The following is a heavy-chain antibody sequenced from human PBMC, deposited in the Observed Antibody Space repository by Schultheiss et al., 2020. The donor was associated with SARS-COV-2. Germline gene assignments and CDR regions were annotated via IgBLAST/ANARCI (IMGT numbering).Heavy chain of an antibody. CDR1: GFTFSDYY. D-gene: IGHD6-19*01. J-gene: IGHJ4*02. CDR3: ASYWSSGWYY. CDR2: ISGSGGST. V-gene: IGHV3-23*01. Sequence: GGSLRLSCAASGFTFSDYYMSWIRQAPGKGLEWVSAISGSGGSTYYADSVKGRFTISRDNSKNTLYLQMNSLRAEDTAVYYCASYWSSGWYYWGQGTLVTVSS.